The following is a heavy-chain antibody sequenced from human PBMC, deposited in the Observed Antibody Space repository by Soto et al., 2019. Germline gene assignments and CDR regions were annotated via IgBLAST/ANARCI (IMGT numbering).Heavy chain of an antibody. J-gene: IGHJ6*02. CDR2: VSRRGDNT. V-gene: IGHV3-23*01. Sequence: GGSLRLSCVASGFTFSNYAMSWVRQVPGKGLEWVSGVSRRGDNTYCADSVRGRFTISRDNSKNTLHLQMNSLKAEDTAVYYCAKDGSDTSIYYDMAVWGQGTTVTVSS. CDR3: AKDGSDTSIYYDMAV. CDR1: GFTFSNYA.